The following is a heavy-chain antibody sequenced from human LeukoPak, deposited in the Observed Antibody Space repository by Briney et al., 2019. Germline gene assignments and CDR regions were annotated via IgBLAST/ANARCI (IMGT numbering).Heavy chain of an antibody. J-gene: IGHJ5*02. CDR1: GGSFSGYY. CDR2: INHSGST. V-gene: IGHV4-34*01. Sequence: SETLSLTCAVYGGSFSGYYWSWIRQPPGKGLEWIGEINHSGSTNYNPSLKSRVTISVDTSKNQFSLKLSSVTAADTAVYYCARGVWAVAKMYNWLDPWGQGTLVTVSS. D-gene: IGHD6-19*01. CDR3: ARGVWAVAKMYNWLDP.